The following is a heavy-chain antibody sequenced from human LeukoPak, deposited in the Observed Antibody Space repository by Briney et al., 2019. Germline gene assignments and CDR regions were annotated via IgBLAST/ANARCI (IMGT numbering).Heavy chain of an antibody. J-gene: IGHJ5*02. CDR3: ARDVPHNWFDT. V-gene: IGHV3-74*01. CDR1: GITFGNNW. CDR2: INSDGGGA. Sequence: GGSLRLSCAASGITFGNNWMHWVRQGPGKALVWLSRINSDGGGAIYADSVKGRFTVSRDNAKNTLYLQMNSLRAEDTAVYYCARDVPHNWFDTWGQGTLVTVSS.